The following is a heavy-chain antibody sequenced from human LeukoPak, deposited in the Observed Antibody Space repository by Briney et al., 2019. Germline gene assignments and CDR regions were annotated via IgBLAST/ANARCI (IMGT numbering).Heavy chain of an antibody. CDR3: ARDKIAAAGTLPDY. CDR2: INSDGSST. D-gene: IGHD6-13*01. J-gene: IGHJ4*02. CDR1: GFTFSSYW. V-gene: IGHV3-74*01. Sequence: GGSLRLSCAASGFTFSSYWMHWVRHAPGKGLVWVSRINSDGSSTCYADSVKGRFTISRDNAKNTLYLQMNSLRAEDTAVYYCARDKIAAAGTLPDYWGQGTLVTVSS.